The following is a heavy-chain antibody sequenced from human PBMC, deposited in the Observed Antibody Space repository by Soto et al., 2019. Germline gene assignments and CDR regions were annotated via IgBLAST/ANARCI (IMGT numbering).Heavy chain of an antibody. CDR3: ARGLIFDY. Sequence: QVQLQQWGAGLLKPSETLSLTCAVYGGSFSGYYWSWIRQPPGKGLEWIGEINHSGSTNYNPSLKSRVTISVDTSKTQFSLKLSSVTAADTAVYYCARGLIFDYWGQGTLVTVSS. CDR2: INHSGST. V-gene: IGHV4-34*01. J-gene: IGHJ4*02. CDR1: GGSFSGYY.